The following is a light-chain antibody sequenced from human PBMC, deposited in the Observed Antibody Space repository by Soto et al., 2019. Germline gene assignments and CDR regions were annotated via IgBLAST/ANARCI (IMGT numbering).Light chain of an antibody. Sequence: TQSPSTLSGSVGDRVTLSCRASQSISSTLLAWYQQKTGQAPRLLIYSSSIRATGIPDRFSGSGSGTDFTLTISSLEPEDFAVYYCQQYGSSLITFGQGTRLEIK. CDR2: SSS. CDR1: QSISSTL. J-gene: IGKJ5*01. CDR3: QQYGSSLIT. V-gene: IGKV3-20*01.